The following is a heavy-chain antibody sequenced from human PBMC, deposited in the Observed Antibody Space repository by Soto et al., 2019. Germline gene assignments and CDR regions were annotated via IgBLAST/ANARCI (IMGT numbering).Heavy chain of an antibody. Sequence: QVQLQESGPGLVKPSQTLSLTCTVSGGSINSGGNCWSWIRQHPGKGLDWIGCISYGGSTSYNPSLKSRVTISVDTSKNQFSLKLTSVTAADTAVYYCSRGILVWGQGALITVSP. V-gene: IGHV4-31*03. CDR1: GGSINSGGNC. CDR2: ISYGGST. D-gene: IGHD5-18*01. CDR3: SRGILV. J-gene: IGHJ4*02.